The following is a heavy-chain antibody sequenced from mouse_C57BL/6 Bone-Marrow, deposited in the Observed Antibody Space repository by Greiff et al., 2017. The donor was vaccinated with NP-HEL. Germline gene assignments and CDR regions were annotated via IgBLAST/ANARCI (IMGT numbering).Heavy chain of an antibody. CDR3: ARHEEILDWFAY. J-gene: IGHJ3*01. CDR1: GYTFTEYT. V-gene: IGHV1-62-2*01. CDR2: FYPGSGSI. Sequence: QVQLKQSGAELVKPGASVKLSCKASGYTFTEYTIHWVKQRPGQGLEWIGWFYPGSGSIKYNEKFKDKATLTADKSSSTVYMELSRWTSEDSAVYFCARHEEILDWFAYWGQGTLVTVSA.